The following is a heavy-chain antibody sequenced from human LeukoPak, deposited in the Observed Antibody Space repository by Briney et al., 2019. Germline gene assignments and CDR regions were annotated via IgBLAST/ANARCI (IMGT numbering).Heavy chain of an antibody. J-gene: IGHJ3*02. Sequence: GRSLRLSCSASGFTFSSYGMHWVRQAPGKGLEWVAVISYDGSNKYYADSVKGRFTISRDNSKNTLYLQMNSLRAEDTAVYYCAKVRSSSYYFYALNIWGQGTVVTVSS. CDR3: AKVRSSSYYFYALNI. CDR2: ISYDGSNK. CDR1: GFTFSSYG. V-gene: IGHV3-30*18. D-gene: IGHD6-13*01.